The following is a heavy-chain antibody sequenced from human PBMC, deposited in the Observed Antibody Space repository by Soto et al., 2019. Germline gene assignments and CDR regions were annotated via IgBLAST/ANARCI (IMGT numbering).Heavy chain of an antibody. CDR2: IWWDGSNS. CDR1: GFIFSSYG. CDR3: ARRAYGDYGMDV. Sequence: QPGGSLRLSCAASGFIFSSYGMHWVRQAPGKGLEWVAVIWWDGSNSYYADSMQGRFTISRDNSKNTLYLQMNSLRAEDTGVYYCARRAYGDYGMDVWGQGTTVTVSS. V-gene: IGHV3-33*01. J-gene: IGHJ6*02. D-gene: IGHD4-17*01.